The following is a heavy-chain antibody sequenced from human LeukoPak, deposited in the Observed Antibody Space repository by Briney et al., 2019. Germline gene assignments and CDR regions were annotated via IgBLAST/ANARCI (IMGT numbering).Heavy chain of an antibody. J-gene: IGHJ6*03. V-gene: IGHV4-61*02. CDR3: ARVHYDILTGYYYYMDV. CDR1: GGSISSGSYY. D-gene: IGHD3-9*01. Sequence: TSQTLSLTCTVSGGSISSGSYYWSWIRQPAGKGLEWIGGIYTSGSTNYNPSLKSRVTISVDTSKNQFSLKLSSVTAADTAVYYCARVHYDILTGYYYYMDVWGKGTTVTVSS. CDR2: IYTSGST.